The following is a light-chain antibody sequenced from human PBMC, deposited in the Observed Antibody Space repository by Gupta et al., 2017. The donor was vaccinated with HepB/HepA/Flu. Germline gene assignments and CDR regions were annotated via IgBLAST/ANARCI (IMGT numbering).Light chain of an antibody. J-gene: IGLJ2*01. CDR2: NNY. Sequence: QSVRTQPPSASGTPGQTVSISFFGSSSNVGSRTVNWYQHLPGTTPKLLIYNNYQRPSGVPDRFSGSKSGTSASLAINGLQSEDEADYYCATWDNSLNGVIFGGGTKLTVL. CDR1: SSNVGSRT. V-gene: IGLV1-44*01. CDR3: ATWDNSLNGVI.